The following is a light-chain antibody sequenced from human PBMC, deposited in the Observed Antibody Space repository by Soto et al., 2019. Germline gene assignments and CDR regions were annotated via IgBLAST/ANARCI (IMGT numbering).Light chain of an antibody. J-gene: IGKJ5*01. CDR3: QQYENLLT. CDR1: QNINNY. Sequence: IQITPSPSLLHANTRARLPLTCQATQNINNYLNWYQQKPGRAPKLLIYDASNLEAGVPSRFTGSGSGTDFTFTISRLQPEDIATYYCQQYENLLTFGQGTRLENK. V-gene: IGKV1-33*01. CDR2: DAS.